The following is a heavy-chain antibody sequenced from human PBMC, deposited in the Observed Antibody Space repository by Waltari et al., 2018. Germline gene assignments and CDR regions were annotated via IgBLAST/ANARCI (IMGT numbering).Heavy chain of an antibody. Sequence: EVQLVESGGGLVQPGRSLRLSCAASGFPFDDYAMHWVRQAPGKGLEWVSGLSWNGANIAYADFVKGRFNIYRDNGKNFLYLQMNSLRPEDTAFYYCVKDGTVVAGRLSYFQYWGQGVLVTVSS. D-gene: IGHD6-19*01. CDR2: LSWNGANI. CDR3: VKDGTVVAGRLSYFQY. V-gene: IGHV3-9*01. CDR1: GFPFDDYA. J-gene: IGHJ1*01.